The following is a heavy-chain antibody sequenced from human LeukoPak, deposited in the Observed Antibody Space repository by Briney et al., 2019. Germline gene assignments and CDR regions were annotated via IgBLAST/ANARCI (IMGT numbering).Heavy chain of an antibody. V-gene: IGHV3-48*03. J-gene: IGHJ6*03. D-gene: IGHD3-10*01. CDR3: ARRDGSGSYTPYYYYYMDV. CDR2: ISSSGSTI. CDR1: AFTFSSYE. Sequence: GGSLRLSCAASAFTFSSYEMNWVRQAPGKGLEWVSYISSSGSTIYYADSVKGRFTISRDNAKNSLYLQMNSLRAEDTAVYYCARRDGSGSYTPYYYYYMDVWGKGTTVTVSS.